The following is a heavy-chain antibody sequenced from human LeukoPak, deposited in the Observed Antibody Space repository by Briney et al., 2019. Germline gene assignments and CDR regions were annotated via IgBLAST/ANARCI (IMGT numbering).Heavy chain of an antibody. J-gene: IGHJ6*03. CDR3: ATGAPGRFQTYYYYYMDV. CDR1: GYTLTELS. V-gene: IGHV1-24*01. Sequence: ASVKVSCEVSGYTLTELSMHCVRQAPGKGLEWMGGYDPEDGETIYAQKFQGRVTMTEDTSTDTAYMELSSLRSEDTAVYYCATGAPGRFQTYYYYYMDVWGKGTTVTVSS. D-gene: IGHD3-3*01. CDR2: YDPEDGET.